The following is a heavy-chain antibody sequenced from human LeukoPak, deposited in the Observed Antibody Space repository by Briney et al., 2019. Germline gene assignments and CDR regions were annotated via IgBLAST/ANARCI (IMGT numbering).Heavy chain of an antibody. CDR1: GYSFTSYW. J-gene: IGHJ3*02. D-gene: IGHD1-26*01. V-gene: IGHV5-51*01. CDR2: IYPGDSDT. Sequence: ESLKISCKGSGYSFTSYWIGWVRQMPGKGLEWMGIIYPGDSDTRYSPSFQGQVTISADKSISTAYLQWSSLKASDTAMYYCARPGWELLRPGAFDIWGQGTMVTVSS. CDR3: ARPGWELLRPGAFDI.